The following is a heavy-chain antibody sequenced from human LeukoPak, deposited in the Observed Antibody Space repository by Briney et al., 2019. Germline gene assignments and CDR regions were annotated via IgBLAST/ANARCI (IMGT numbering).Heavy chain of an antibody. D-gene: IGHD3-3*01. CDR1: GFMFSNYA. CDR3: VEAILGMIVP. V-gene: IGHV3-23*01. Sequence: GGSLRLSCAASGFMFSNYAMTWVRQPPGKGLEWVSSNADSVKGRFTISRDVSKTTLYLQMNSLRAEDTAIYYCVEAILGMIVPWGQGTLVTVSS. J-gene: IGHJ4*02.